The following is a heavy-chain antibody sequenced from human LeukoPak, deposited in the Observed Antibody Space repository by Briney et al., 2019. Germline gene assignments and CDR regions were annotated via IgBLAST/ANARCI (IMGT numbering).Heavy chain of an antibody. CDR2: IIPIFGTA. CDR1: GGTFSSYA. J-gene: IGHJ5*02. Sequence: SVKVSCKASGGTFSSYAISWVRQAPGQGLEWMGRIIPIFGTANYAQKFQGRVTITTDESTSTAYMELSSLRSEDTAVYYCARDGSRRREPKNWFDPWGQGTLVTVSS. V-gene: IGHV1-69*05. CDR3: ARDGSRRREPKNWFDP. D-gene: IGHD1-14*01.